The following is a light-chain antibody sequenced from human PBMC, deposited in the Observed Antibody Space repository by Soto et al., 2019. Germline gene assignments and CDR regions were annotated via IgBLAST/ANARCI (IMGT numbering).Light chain of an antibody. J-gene: IGKJ1*01. CDR3: QQDNNWPPWT. V-gene: IGKV3-15*01. CDR1: QSVNSN. Sequence: EIVMTQSPATLSVSPGERATLSCRASQSVNSNLAWYQQTPGQAPRLLIYGASTRATGIPARFSGSGSGTEFTLTISSLQSEDFAVYYCQQDNNWPPWTFGQGTKVEIK. CDR2: GAS.